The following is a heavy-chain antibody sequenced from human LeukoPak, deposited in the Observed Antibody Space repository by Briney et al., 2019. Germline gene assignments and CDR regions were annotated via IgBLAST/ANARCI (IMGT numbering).Heavy chain of an antibody. CDR2: IIPLLGVT. J-gene: IGHJ4*02. CDR1: GYTLTELS. V-gene: IGHV1-69*04. Sequence: ASVKVSCKVSGYTLTELSMHWVRQAPGQGLEWMGRIIPLLGVTNYAPKFQDRLTITAGKSTGTVYMELNSLRSEDTAMYYCASEPSRLDNWDGDSWGQGTLVTVSS. CDR3: ASEPSRLDNWDGDS. D-gene: IGHD1-20*01.